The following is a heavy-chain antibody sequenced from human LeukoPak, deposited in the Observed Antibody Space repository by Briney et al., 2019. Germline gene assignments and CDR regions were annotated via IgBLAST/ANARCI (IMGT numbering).Heavy chain of an antibody. D-gene: IGHD3-22*01. CDR3: ARGYYYDLGALMYYFDY. CDR2: IYHSGST. Sequence: SETLSLTYTVSGGSISSYYWSWIRQPPGKGLEWIGYIYHSGSTNYNPSLKSRVTISVDTSKNQFSLKLSSVTAADTAVYYCARGYYYDLGALMYYFDYWGQGTLVTVSS. V-gene: IGHV4-59*01. J-gene: IGHJ4*02. CDR1: GGSISSYY.